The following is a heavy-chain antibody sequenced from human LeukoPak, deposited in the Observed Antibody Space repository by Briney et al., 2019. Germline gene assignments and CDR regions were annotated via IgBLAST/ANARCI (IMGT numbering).Heavy chain of an antibody. CDR1: GYSISSGYY. D-gene: IGHD3-10*01. CDR2: IYHSGST. CDR3: ARLSYYYGSGSYVDP. Sequence: SETLSLTCTVSGYSISSGYYWGWIRQPPGKGLEWIGSIYHSGSTYYNPSLKSRVTISVDTSKNQFSLKLSSVTAADTAVYYCARLSYYYGSGSYVDPWGQGTLVTVSS. V-gene: IGHV4-38-2*02. J-gene: IGHJ5*02.